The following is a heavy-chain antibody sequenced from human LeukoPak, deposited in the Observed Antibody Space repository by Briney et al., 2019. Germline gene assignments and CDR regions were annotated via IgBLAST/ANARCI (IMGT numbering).Heavy chain of an antibody. CDR2: ISWNSGSI. V-gene: IGHV3-9*01. D-gene: IGHD6-19*01. CDR1: GFTVSSNY. CDR3: AKGASSSGWYYFDY. J-gene: IGHJ4*02. Sequence: PGGSLRLSCAASGFTVSSNYMSWVRQAPGKGLEWVSGISWNSGSIGYADSVKGRFTISRDNAKNSLYLQMNSLRAEDTALYYCAKGASSSGWYYFDYWGQGTLVTVSS.